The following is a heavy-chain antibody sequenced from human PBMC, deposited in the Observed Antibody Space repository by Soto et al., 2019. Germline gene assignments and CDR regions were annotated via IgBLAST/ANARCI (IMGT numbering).Heavy chain of an antibody. V-gene: IGHV3-7*01. CDR2: IKEDGSDR. CDR3: ARGAVAYATYFDY. J-gene: IGHJ4*02. Sequence: EVQLVESGGGLVQPGGSLRLSCAASGFTFSSYWMSWVRQAPGKGLEWVANIKEDGSDRYYVDSVKGRFTISRDNAKNSVYLQMDSLRAEDTAVYYCARGAVAYATYFDYWGQGTLVTVSS. D-gene: IGHD4-17*01. CDR1: GFTFSSYW.